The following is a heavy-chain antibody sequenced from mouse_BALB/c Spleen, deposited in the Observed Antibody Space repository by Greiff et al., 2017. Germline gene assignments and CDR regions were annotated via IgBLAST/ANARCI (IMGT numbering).Heavy chain of an antibody. CDR2: IDPANGNT. V-gene: IGHV14-3*02. CDR3: DYGYEDYFDY. J-gene: IGHJ2*01. D-gene: IGHD1-2*01. Sequence: VHVKQSGAELVKPGASVKLSCTASGFNIKDTYMHWVKQRPEQGLEWIGRIDPANGNTKYDPKFQGKATITADTSSNTAYLQLSSLTSEDTAVYYCDYGYEDYFDYWGQGTTLTVSS. CDR1: GFNIKDTY.